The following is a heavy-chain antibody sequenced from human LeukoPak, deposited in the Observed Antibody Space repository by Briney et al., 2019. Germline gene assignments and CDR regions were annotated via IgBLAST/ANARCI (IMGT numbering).Heavy chain of an antibody. CDR1: GYTFTGYY. Sequence: ASVKVSCKASGYTFTGYYMHWVRQAPGQGLEWMGWINPNSGGTNYAQKFQGRVTMTRDTSINTAYMELSRLRSDDTAVYYCARDPPRNYGDYGGHWGQGTLVTVSS. J-gene: IGHJ4*02. V-gene: IGHV1-2*02. D-gene: IGHD4-17*01. CDR3: ARDPPRNYGDYGGH. CDR2: INPNSGGT.